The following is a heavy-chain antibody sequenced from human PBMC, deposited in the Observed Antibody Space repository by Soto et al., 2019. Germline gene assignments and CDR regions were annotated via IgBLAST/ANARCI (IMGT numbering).Heavy chain of an antibody. CDR2: ISYDGVNK. CDR3: AKSVYNWNDGFFDY. Sequence: QVQLVESGGGVVQPGRSLRLSCAASGFTFSTYGMHWVRQAAGKGLEWVAVISYDGVNKYYADSVKGRFTISRDNSKNTLHLQMNSLRAEDTAVYYCAKSVYNWNDGFFDYWGQGTLVTVSS. D-gene: IGHD1-1*01. J-gene: IGHJ4*02. V-gene: IGHV3-30*18. CDR1: GFTFSTYG.